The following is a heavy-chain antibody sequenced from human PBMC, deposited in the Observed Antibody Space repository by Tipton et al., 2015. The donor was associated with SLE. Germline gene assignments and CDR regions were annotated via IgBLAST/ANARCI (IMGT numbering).Heavy chain of an antibody. CDR1: GLLFSDDF. D-gene: IGHD3-3*02. CDR3: AKDPFSKADY. V-gene: IGHV3-7*01. Sequence: GSLRLSCAASGLLFSDDFIDWVRQAPGKGPEWVANIKADGSDKRYVDSVKGRFTISRDNAKKSLYLEMNTLRVEDTAVYYCAKDPFSKADYWGQGTLVTVSS. J-gene: IGHJ4*02. CDR2: IKADGSDK.